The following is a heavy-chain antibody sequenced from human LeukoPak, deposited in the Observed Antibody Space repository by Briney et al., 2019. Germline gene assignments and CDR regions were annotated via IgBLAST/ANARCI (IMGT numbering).Heavy chain of an antibody. J-gene: IGHJ4*02. Sequence: SETLSLTCTVSGDSVSNYYWSWIRQPPGKRLEWIGCIYYSESATYNPSLKSRVTISLDTSKNQFFLKLSSVTAADTAVYYCARKRSFDLWGQGTVVTVSS. V-gene: IGHV4-59*02. CDR3: ARKRSFDL. CDR2: IYYSESA. D-gene: IGHD3-9*01. CDR1: GDSVSNYY.